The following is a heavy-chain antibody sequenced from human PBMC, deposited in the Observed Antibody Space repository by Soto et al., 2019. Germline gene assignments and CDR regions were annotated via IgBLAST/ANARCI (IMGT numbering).Heavy chain of an antibody. Sequence: ASVKVSCKASGYTFTSYDINWVRRATGQGLEWMGWMNPNSGNTGYAQKFQGRVTMTRNTSISTAYMELSSLRSEDTAVYYCARVGVRGPYYDFWSGYSYYFDYWGQGTLVTVSS. V-gene: IGHV1-8*01. CDR1: GYTFTSYD. J-gene: IGHJ4*02. CDR3: ARVGVRGPYYDFWSGYSYYFDY. D-gene: IGHD3-3*01. CDR2: MNPNSGNT.